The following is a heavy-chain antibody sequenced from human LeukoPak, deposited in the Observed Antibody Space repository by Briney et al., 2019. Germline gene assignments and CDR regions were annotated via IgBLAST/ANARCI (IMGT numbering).Heavy chain of an antibody. V-gene: IGHV3-30*02. Sequence: GGSLRLSCAASGFTFSNNGMHWVRQTPGKGLEWVAFTRYDESKTFYGGSVRGRFTISRDNSKNTLYLQMNSLTTDDSAVYYCAKARYSGSPALDFWGQGTLVTVSS. D-gene: IGHD1-26*01. CDR3: AKARYSGSPALDF. J-gene: IGHJ4*02. CDR1: GFTFSNNG. CDR2: TRYDESKT.